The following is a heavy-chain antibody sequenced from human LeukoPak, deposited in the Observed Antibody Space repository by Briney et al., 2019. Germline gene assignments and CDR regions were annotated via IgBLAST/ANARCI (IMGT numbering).Heavy chain of an antibody. D-gene: IGHD6-19*01. CDR3: ARCSSGSYRDY. CDR1: GGSFSGYY. V-gene: IGHV4-34*01. J-gene: IGHJ4*02. CDR2: INHSGST. Sequence: SETLSLTCAVYGGSFSGYYWSWIRQPPGKGLEWIGEINHSGSTNYNPSLKSRVTISVDTSKNQFSLKLSSVTAADTAVHYCARCSSGSYRDYWGQGTLVTVSS.